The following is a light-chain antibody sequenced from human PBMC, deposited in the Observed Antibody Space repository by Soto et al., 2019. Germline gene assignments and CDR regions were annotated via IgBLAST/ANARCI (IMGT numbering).Light chain of an antibody. V-gene: IGKV1-12*01. CDR3: QFYGSSLIT. Sequence: DIQMTQSPSSASASVGDRVTITCRASQGISNWLAWYQQKPGKAPKLLIYATSSLQSGVPSRFAGSGSGTDFTLTISSLQPEDFAVYYCQFYGSSLITFGQGTRLEIK. J-gene: IGKJ5*01. CDR2: ATS. CDR1: QGISNW.